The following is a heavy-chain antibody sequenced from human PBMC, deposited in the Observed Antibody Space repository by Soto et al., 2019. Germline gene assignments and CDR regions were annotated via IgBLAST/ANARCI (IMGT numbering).Heavy chain of an antibody. D-gene: IGHD6-6*01. J-gene: IGHJ4*02. Sequence: GASVKVSCKASGYTFTSYYMHWVRQAPGQGLEWMGIINPSGGSTSYAQKYQGRVTMTRDTSTSTVYMELSSLRSEDTAVYYCARDLGDSSSSAAFDYWGQGTLVTVSS. CDR1: GYTFTSYY. CDR3: ARDLGDSSSSAAFDY. V-gene: IGHV1-46*01. CDR2: INPSGGST.